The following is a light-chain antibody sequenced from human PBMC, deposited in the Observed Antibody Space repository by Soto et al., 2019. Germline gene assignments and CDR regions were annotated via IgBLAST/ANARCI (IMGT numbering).Light chain of an antibody. V-gene: IGKV3-11*01. CDR1: QSVRTY. CDR3: QQYGHSPWT. J-gene: IGKJ1*01. Sequence: QSPATLSLSPGERGTRSGRASQSVRTYLAWYQVKPGQAPRLLIYDASRRASGVPARFSGSGSGTDFTLTISSLEPEDFAVYYCQQYGHSPWTFGQGTKVDI. CDR2: DAS.